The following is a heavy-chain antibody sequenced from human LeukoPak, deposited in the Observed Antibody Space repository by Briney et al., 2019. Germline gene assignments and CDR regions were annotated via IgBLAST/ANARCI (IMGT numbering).Heavy chain of an antibody. CDR1: GFTFSNSG. CDR3: AKGPTLSYFDY. J-gene: IGHJ4*02. V-gene: IGHV3-23*01. Sequence: PGGSLRLSCAASGFTFSNSGIAWVRQAPGKGLEWVSFISGDGDITYYADSVKGRFTISRDNSKNTLYLQMNSLRAEDTAVYYCAKGPTLSYFDYWGQGTLVTVSS. CDR2: ISGDGDIT.